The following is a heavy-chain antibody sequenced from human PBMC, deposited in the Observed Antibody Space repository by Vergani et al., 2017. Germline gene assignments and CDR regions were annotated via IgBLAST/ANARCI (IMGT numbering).Heavy chain of an antibody. CDR1: GGTFSSYA. CDR3: ARDPSIAVAGTGTGEYYYYYMDV. CDR2: IIPIFGTA. Sequence: QVQLVQSGAEVKKPGSSVKVSCKASGGTFSSYAISWVRQAPGQGLEWMGGIIPIFGTANYAQKFQGRVTITADESTSTAYMELSRLRSDDTAVYYCARDPSIAVAGTGTGEYYYYYMDVWGKGTTVTVSS. J-gene: IGHJ6*03. V-gene: IGHV1-69*01. D-gene: IGHD6-19*01.